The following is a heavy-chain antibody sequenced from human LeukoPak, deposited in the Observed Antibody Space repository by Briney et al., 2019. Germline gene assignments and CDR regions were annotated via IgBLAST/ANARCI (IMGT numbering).Heavy chain of an antibody. CDR2: ISSSGSTI. CDR1: GFTFSSYE. D-gene: IGHD3-16*01. V-gene: IGHV3-48*03. CDR3: ARDGALYGMDV. J-gene: IGHJ6*02. Sequence: GGSLRLSCAASGFTFSSYEMNWVRQAPGKGLEWVSYISSSGSTIYYADSVKGRFTISRDNAKNSLYLQMNSLRAEATAVYYCARDGALYGMDVWGQGTTVTVSS.